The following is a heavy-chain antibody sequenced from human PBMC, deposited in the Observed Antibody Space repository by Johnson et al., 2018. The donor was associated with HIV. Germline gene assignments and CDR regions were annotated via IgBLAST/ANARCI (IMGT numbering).Heavy chain of an antibody. D-gene: IGHD5-18*01. J-gene: IGHJ3*02. CDR3: ARDGGYTCFAFDT. Sequence: QVQLVESGGGVVQPGRSLRLSCAASGFTFSSYWMHWVRQAPGKGLEWLAVIWKDGQTKYFADSVKGRFTISRDTYKNTLNVQMNSLRAEDTAIYYCARDGGYTCFAFDTWGRGTLVTVSS. CDR1: GFTFSSYW. CDR2: IWKDGQTK. V-gene: IGHV3-33*08.